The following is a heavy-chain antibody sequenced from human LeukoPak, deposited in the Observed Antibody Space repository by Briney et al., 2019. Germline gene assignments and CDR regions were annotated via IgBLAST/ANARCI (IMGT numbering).Heavy chain of an antibody. CDR3: ARGPGVVVPAASVGDDY. Sequence: PSQTLSLTCTVSGGSISSGGYYWSWIRQPPGKGLEWIGEINHSGSTNYNPSLKSRVTISVDTSKNQFSLKLSSVTAADTAVYYCARGPGVVVPAASVGDDYWGQGTLVTVSS. CDR2: INHSGST. J-gene: IGHJ4*02. V-gene: IGHV4-30-2*01. D-gene: IGHD2-2*01. CDR1: GGSISSGGYY.